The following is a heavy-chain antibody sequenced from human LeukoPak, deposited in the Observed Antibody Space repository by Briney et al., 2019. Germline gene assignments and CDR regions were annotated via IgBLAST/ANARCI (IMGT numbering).Heavy chain of an antibody. Sequence: ASVKVSCKASGGTFSSYAISWVRQAPGQGLEWMGWINTNTGNPTYAQGFTGRFVFSLDTSVSTAYLQISSLKAEDTAVYYCARDKGVRYFDWDIKPGFDYWGQGTLVTVSS. CDR2: INTNTGNP. CDR3: ARDKGVRYFDWDIKPGFDY. CDR1: GGTFSSYA. D-gene: IGHD3-9*01. V-gene: IGHV7-4-1*02. J-gene: IGHJ4*02.